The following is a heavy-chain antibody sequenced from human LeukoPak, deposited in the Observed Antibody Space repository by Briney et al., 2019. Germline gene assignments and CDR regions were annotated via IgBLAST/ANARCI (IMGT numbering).Heavy chain of an antibody. V-gene: IGHV3-21*01. J-gene: IGHJ4*02. CDR1: GFTFSSYS. CDR2: ISSSSYI. D-gene: IGHD4-17*01. Sequence: GGSLRLSCAASGFTFSSYSMNWVRQAPGKGLEWVSSISSSSYIYYADSVKGRLTIFRDNAKNSLYLQMNSLRAEDTAVYYCARDGYYGDYPFDYWGQGTLVTASS. CDR3: ARDGYYGDYPFDY.